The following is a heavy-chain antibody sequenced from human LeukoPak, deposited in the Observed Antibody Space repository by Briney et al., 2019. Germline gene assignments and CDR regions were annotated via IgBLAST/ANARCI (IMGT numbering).Heavy chain of an antibody. CDR1: GYTFTGYH. Sequence: ASVKVSCKTSGYTFTGYHAHWVRQAPGQGLEWMGWFNANSGGTKYAQKFQGRVTMTRDTSIGTDYMELTSLISDDTAVHYCARDPYDGNYYFDYWGQGTLVTVAS. D-gene: IGHD3-3*01. CDR2: FNANSGGT. J-gene: IGHJ4*02. CDR3: ARDPYDGNYYFDY. V-gene: IGHV1-2*02.